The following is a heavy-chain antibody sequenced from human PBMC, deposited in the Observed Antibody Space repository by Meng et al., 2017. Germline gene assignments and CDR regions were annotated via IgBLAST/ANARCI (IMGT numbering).Heavy chain of an antibody. V-gene: IGHV3-33*01. Sequence: VQVVGAGGGLVQPGGSLRFSCAASGFTFSSYGMHWVRQAPGKGLEWVAVIWYDGSNKYYADSVKGRFTISRDNSKNTLYLQMNSLRAEDTAVYYCARGGYSSGWPYFDYWGQGTLVTVSS. CDR1: GFTFSSYG. J-gene: IGHJ4*02. CDR3: ARGGYSSGWPYFDY. D-gene: IGHD6-19*01. CDR2: IWYDGSNK.